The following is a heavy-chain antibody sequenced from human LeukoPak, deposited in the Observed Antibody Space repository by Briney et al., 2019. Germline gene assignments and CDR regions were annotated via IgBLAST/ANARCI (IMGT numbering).Heavy chain of an antibody. Sequence: TPSETLSLTCAVSGGSISSYYWSWFRHPAGKGLEWIGDIYYSGSTNYNPSLKSRVIISADTSKNQFSLKLSSVTAADTAVYYCARGKCDRSAYCPPDYWGQGTLVTVSS. CDR1: GGSISSYY. V-gene: IGHV4-59*01. D-gene: IGHD3-22*01. CDR2: IYYSGST. J-gene: IGHJ4*02. CDR3: ARGKCDRSAYCPPDY.